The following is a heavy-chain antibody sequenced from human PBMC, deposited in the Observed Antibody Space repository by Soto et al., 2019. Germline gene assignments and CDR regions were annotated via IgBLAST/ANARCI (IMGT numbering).Heavy chain of an antibody. V-gene: IGHV3-30*18. CDR2: ISYDGSNK. CDR3: AKAPPDFWSGYYMGYGMDV. Sequence: GSLRLSCAASGFTFSSYGVHWVRQAPGKGLEWVAVISYDGSNKYYADSVKGRFTISRDNSKNTLYLQMNSLRAEDTAVYYCAKAPPDFWSGYYMGYGMDVWGQGTTVAVSS. J-gene: IGHJ6*02. CDR1: GFTFSSYG. D-gene: IGHD3-3*01.